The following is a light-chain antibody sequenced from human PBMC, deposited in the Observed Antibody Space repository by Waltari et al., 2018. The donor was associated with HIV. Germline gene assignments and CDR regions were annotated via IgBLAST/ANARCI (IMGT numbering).Light chain of an antibody. Sequence: EIVLTQSPGTLSLSPGERATLSCRASESISTTFLAWYQQKPGQAPRLLIYGASTRAPGIPDRVSGSGSGTVFTLTISRLEPEDFAVYYCQKYGGSPPITFGQGTRLEIK. CDR2: GAS. J-gene: IGKJ5*01. V-gene: IGKV3-20*01. CDR3: QKYGGSPPIT. CDR1: ESISTTF.